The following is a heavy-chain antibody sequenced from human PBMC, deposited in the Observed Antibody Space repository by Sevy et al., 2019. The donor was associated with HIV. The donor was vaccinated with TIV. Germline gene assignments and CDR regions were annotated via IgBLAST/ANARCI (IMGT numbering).Heavy chain of an antibody. CDR1: GFSFSTYA. V-gene: IGHV3-23*01. CDR2: ISIAGDNT. J-gene: IGHJ4*02. Sequence: GGSLRLSCAAPGFSFSTYAMSWVRHAPGMGLEWVSAISIAGDNTYYADSVKGRFTISRDNSKNTVHLQMNGLRAEDTAIYYCAKEPDYWGRGTLVTVSS. CDR3: AKEPDY.